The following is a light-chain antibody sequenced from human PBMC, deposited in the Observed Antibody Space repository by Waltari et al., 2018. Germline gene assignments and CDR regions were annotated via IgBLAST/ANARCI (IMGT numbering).Light chain of an antibody. V-gene: IGLV2-14*03. CDR3: SSYTNRILV. Sequence: SVSGSPGQSITISCTGSSRDIGDYDYFSWYQQHPGEAPKLIIYDVTHRPSGISNRFSVSNSGSSASLTISGLQAEHEADYYCSSYTNRILVFGGGPKLTVL. CDR1: SRDIGDYDY. J-gene: IGLJ2*01. CDR2: DVT.